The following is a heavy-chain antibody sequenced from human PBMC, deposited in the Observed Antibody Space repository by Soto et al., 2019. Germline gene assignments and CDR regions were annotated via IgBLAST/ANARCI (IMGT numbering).Heavy chain of an antibody. D-gene: IGHD1-7*01. CDR2: IIPIFGTA. V-gene: IGHV1-69*13. CDR3: ARGTNWNYSRANWFDP. Sequence: GASLKFSCKASGGTFSSYAISWVRQAPGQGLEWMGGIIPIFGTANYAQKFQGRVTITADESTSTAYMELSSLRSEDTAVYYCARGTNWNYSRANWFDPWGQGALVTVSS. CDR1: GGTFSSYA. J-gene: IGHJ5*02.